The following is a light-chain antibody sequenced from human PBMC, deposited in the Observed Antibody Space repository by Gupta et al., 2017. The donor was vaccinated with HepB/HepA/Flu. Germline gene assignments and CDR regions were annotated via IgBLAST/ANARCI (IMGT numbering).Light chain of an antibody. CDR2: KAS. Sequence: DIQMTQSPSTLSASLGDTVTITCRASQSFNYWLAWYQQKPGEAPKLLIHKASTLESGVPSRFSGSGSGTEFTLTISSLQPDDFATYYCQQYNTFFQTFGQGTKVEIK. V-gene: IGKV1-5*03. CDR1: QSFNYW. J-gene: IGKJ1*01. CDR3: QQYNTFFQT.